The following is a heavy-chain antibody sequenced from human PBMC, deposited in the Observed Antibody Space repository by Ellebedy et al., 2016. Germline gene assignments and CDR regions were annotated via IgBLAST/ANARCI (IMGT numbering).Heavy chain of an antibody. Sequence: GESLKISXKGSGYSFTNYWIGWVRQMPGKGLEWMGIIYPGDSDTRYSPSFQGQVTISADKSISTAYLQWSSLKASDTAMFYCARRTEGATFDYWGQGTLVTVSS. D-gene: IGHD3/OR15-3a*01. CDR1: GYSFTNYW. V-gene: IGHV5-51*01. CDR2: IYPGDSDT. J-gene: IGHJ4*02. CDR3: ARRTEGATFDY.